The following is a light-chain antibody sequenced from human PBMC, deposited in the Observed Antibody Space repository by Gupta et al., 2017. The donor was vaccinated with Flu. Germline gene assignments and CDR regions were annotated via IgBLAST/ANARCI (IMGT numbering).Light chain of an antibody. V-gene: IGLV1-40*01. J-gene: IGLJ3*02. Sequence: VILSCTGGSSNIGAGFDVQWYQQFPGTAPKLLIYTNNHRPSGVPDRFSGSKSDTSGSLAITGLQAEDEADYYCQSYDTDLRAWVFGGGTKLTVL. CDR2: TNN. CDR1: SSNIGAGFD. CDR3: QSYDTDLRAWV.